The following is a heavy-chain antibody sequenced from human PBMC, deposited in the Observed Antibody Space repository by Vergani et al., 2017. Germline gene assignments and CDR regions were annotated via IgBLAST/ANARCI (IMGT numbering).Heavy chain of an antibody. D-gene: IGHD1-26*01. J-gene: IGHJ4*02. V-gene: IGHV3-33*06. Sequence: QVQLVESGRGVVQPGRSLRLSCAASGFTFSSYGMHWVRQAPGKGLEWVAVIWYDGSNKYYADSVKGRFTISRDNSKNTLYLQMNSLRAEDTAVYYCAKDLSGSPDYWGQGTLVTVSS. CDR1: GFTFSSYG. CDR2: IWYDGSNK. CDR3: AKDLSGSPDY.